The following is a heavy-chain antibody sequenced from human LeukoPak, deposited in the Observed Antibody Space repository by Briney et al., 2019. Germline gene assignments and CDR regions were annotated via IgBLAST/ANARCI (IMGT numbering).Heavy chain of an antibody. V-gene: IGHV3-7*01. Sequence: GGSLRLSCAASGFTFSSHWMSWVRQAPGKGLEWVANIKKDGSEKYYVDAVKGRFTISRDNARTSLYLQMNSLRAEDTAVYYCARDLSGIAGYTYGRGIDYWGQGTLVTVSS. J-gene: IGHJ4*02. CDR3: ARDLSGIAGYTYGRGIDY. CDR2: IKKDGSEK. D-gene: IGHD5-18*01. CDR1: GFTFSSHW.